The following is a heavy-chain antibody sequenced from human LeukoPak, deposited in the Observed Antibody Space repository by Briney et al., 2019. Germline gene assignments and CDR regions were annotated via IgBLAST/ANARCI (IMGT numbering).Heavy chain of an antibody. Sequence: TGRSLRLSCAASGFTFSSYATHWVRQSLGKGLEWVAVMSYDGFNKYHADSVKGRFTISRDNSKNTLYLQMNSLRAEDTAVYYCAKDKRGEGWYIDYWGQGTLVTVSS. D-gene: IGHD3-10*01. CDR2: MSYDGFNK. J-gene: IGHJ4*02. CDR1: GFTFSSYA. CDR3: AKDKRGEGWYIDY. V-gene: IGHV3-30*18.